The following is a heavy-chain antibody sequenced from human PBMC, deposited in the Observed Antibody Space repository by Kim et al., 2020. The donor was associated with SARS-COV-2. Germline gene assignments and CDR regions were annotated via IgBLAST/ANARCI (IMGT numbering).Heavy chain of an antibody. CDR3: ARANGDCSGGSCYSGPSDY. V-gene: IGHV1-69*13. Sequence: SVKVSCKASGGTFSSYAISWVRQAPGQGLEWMGGIIPIFGTANYAQKFQGRVTITADESTSTAYMELSSLRSEDTAVYYCARANGDCSGGSCYSGPSDYWGQGTLVTVSS. J-gene: IGHJ4*02. D-gene: IGHD2-15*01. CDR1: GGTFSSYA. CDR2: IIPIFGTA.